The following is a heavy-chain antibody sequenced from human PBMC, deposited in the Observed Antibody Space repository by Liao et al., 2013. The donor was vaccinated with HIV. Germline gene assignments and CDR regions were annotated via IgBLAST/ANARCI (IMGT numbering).Heavy chain of an antibody. J-gene: IGHJ4*02. CDR3: ARDSGMGKTYFDY. Sequence: QLQVQESGPGLVKPSETLSLTCSVSVVSINRGSYFWAWIRQAPGKGLEWIGNIYYTGITDYNESLKSRVTILVDTSKNQFSLKVTSVTAADTAIYYCARDSGMGKTYFDYWGQGHLVTVSS. CDR1: VVSINRGSYF. V-gene: IGHV4-39*07. D-gene: IGHD7-27*01. CDR2: IYYTGIT.